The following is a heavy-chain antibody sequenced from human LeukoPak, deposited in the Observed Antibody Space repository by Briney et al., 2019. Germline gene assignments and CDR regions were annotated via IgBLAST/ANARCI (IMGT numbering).Heavy chain of an antibody. Sequence: GGSLRLSCAASGFTFSDYYMSWIRQAPGKGLEWVSYISSSGSTIYYADSVKGRFTISRDNAENSLYLQMNSLRAEDTAVYYCARNPLYGWDLAVAVLLDYYFDYWGQGTLVTVSS. CDR3: ARNPLYGWDLAVAVLLDYYFDY. J-gene: IGHJ4*02. CDR2: ISSSGSTI. D-gene: IGHD6-19*01. V-gene: IGHV3-11*04. CDR1: GFTFSDYY.